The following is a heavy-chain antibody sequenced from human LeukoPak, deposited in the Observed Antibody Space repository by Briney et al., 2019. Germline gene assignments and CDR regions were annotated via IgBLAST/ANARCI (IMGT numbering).Heavy chain of an antibody. V-gene: IGHV3-21*01. CDR3: ARDSYGDCVDY. CDR1: GFTFSSYS. D-gene: IGHD4-17*01. Sequence: PGGALRLSCAASGFTFSSYSMNWVRQAPGKVLEWVSSISSSSSYIYYADSVKGRCTISRDNAKNSLYLQMNSLRAEDTAVYYCARDSYGDCVDYWGQGTLVTVSS. J-gene: IGHJ4*02. CDR2: ISSSSSYI.